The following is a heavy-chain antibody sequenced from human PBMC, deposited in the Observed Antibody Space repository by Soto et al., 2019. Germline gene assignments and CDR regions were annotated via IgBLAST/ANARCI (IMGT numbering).Heavy chain of an antibody. CDR2: MYHSGSI. D-gene: IGHD7-27*01. CDR1: GYSISSCYY. Sequence: SEPLSLTCAVSGYSISSCYYWGFLRQPPGKGLEWIGHMYHSGSIYYNPSLQSRVTISMDTSKNEFSLKLTSVTAEDTAVYYCAKSGPNWGLFDYWGQGTLVTVSS. CDR3: AKSGPNWGLFDY. J-gene: IGHJ4*02. V-gene: IGHV4-38-2*01.